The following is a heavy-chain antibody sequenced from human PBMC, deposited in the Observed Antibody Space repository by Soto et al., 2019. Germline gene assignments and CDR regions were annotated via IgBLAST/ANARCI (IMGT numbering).Heavy chain of an antibody. CDR2: IIPLFGTT. Sequence: ASVKVSCKASGGNFSRSGISWVRQAPGQGLEWMGGIIPLFGTTNYARKFQGRVSMTRNTSIYTVYLELSSLASDDTAVYYCVRMASSGTLNWFDPWGQGTLVTVSS. CDR3: VRMASSGTLNWFDP. CDR1: GGNFSRSG. V-gene: IGHV1-69*05. D-gene: IGHD1-1*01. J-gene: IGHJ5*02.